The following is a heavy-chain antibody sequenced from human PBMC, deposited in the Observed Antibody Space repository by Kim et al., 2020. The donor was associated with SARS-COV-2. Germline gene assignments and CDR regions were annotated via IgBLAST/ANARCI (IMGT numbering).Heavy chain of an antibody. CDR3: ARPYSSSSVAAA. D-gene: IGHD6-6*01. V-gene: IGHV4-39*01. Sequence: SETLSLTCTVSGGSISSSSYYWGWIRQPPGKGLEWIGSIYYSGSTYYNPSLKSRVTISVDTSKNQFSLKLSSVTAADTAVYYCARPYSSSSVAAAWGQGTLVTVSS. CDR1: GGSISSSSYY. J-gene: IGHJ4*02. CDR2: IYYSGST.